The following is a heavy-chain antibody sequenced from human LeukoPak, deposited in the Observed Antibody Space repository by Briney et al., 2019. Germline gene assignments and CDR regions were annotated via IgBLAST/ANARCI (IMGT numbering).Heavy chain of an antibody. CDR2: IIPIFGTA. J-gene: IGHJ4*02. V-gene: IGHV1-69*06. D-gene: IGHD4-17*01. CDR1: GGTFSSYA. CDR3: ARSSWLGDYEPIDY. Sequence: SVKVSFKASGGTFSSYAISWVRQAPGQGLEWMGGIIPIFGTANYAQKFQGRVTITADKSTSTAYMELSSLRSEDTAVYYCARSSWLGDYEPIDYWGQGTLVTVSS.